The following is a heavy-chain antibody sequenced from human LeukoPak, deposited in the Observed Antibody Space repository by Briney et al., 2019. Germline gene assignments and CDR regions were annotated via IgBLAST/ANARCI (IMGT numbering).Heavy chain of an antibody. CDR3: ATARNFRFEY. D-gene: IGHD1-7*01. CDR1: GFTVSSNY. J-gene: IGHJ4*02. CDR2: MNGEGTTI. Sequence: GGSLRLSCAASGFTVSSNYMNWVRQAPGKGLMWVSRMNGEGTTIDYADSVKGRFTVSRDYAKNTLFLQMNNLRTEDTALYFCATARNFRFEYWGQGSLVIVSA. V-gene: IGHV3-74*01.